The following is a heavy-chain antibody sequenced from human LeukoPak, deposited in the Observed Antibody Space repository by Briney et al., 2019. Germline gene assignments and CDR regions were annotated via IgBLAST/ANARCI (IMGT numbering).Heavy chain of an antibody. J-gene: IGHJ6*02. D-gene: IGHD3-10*01. CDR1: GFTFSSYS. CDR3: ARVPLLWFGLDV. V-gene: IGHV3-21*01. Sequence: GGSLRLSCAASGFTFSSYSMNWVRQAPGKGLEWVSSISSSSYIYYADSVKGRFTISRDNAKNSLYLQMNSLRAEDTAVYYCARVPLLWFGLDVWGQGTTVTVSS. CDR2: ISSSSYI.